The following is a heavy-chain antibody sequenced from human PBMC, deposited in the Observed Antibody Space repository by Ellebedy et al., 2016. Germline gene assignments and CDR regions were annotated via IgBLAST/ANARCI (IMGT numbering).Heavy chain of an antibody. Sequence: GESLKISCAASGFTFSNYGMSWVRQAPGKGLEWVSGISVSGGSTYHADSVKGRFSISRDNSENTLYLQVNSLRVEDTAIYYCAKDLPASGTDAFDIWGQGTMVTVSS. CDR3: AKDLPASGTDAFDI. J-gene: IGHJ3*02. D-gene: IGHD3-10*01. V-gene: IGHV3-23*01. CDR1: GFTFSNYG. CDR2: ISVSGGST.